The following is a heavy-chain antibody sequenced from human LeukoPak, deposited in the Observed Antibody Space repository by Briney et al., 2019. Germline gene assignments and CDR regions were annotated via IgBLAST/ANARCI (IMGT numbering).Heavy chain of an antibody. CDR3: ARDTYYYGSGSYDY. CDR1: GDSISSSSYY. D-gene: IGHD3-10*01. J-gene: IGHJ4*02. Sequence: SETLSLTCTVSGDSISSSSYYWGWIRQPPGKGLEWIGSIYYSGSTYYNPSLKSRVTISVDTSKNQFSLKLSSVTVADTAVYYCARDTYYYGSGSYDYWGQGTLVTVSS. V-gene: IGHV4-39*01. CDR2: IYYSGST.